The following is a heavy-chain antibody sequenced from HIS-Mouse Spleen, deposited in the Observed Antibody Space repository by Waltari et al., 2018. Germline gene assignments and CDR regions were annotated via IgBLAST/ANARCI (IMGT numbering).Heavy chain of an antibody. J-gene: IGHJ2*01. CDR3: AREIPYSSSWYDWYFDL. D-gene: IGHD6-13*01. CDR1: GGSLSSSRSY. Sequence: QLQLQESGPGLVKPSETLSLTRTVSGGSLSSSRSYWGWIRQPPGKGLEWIGSIYYSGSTYYNPSLKSRVTISVDTSKNQFSLKLSSVTAADTAVYYCAREIPYSSSWYDWYFDLWGRGTLVTVSS. CDR2: IYYSGST. V-gene: IGHV4-39*07.